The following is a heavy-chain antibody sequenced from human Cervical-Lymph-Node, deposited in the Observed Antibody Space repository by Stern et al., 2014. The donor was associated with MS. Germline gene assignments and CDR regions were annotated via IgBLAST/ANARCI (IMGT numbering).Heavy chain of an antibody. Sequence: ESGPTLVKPTQTLTLTCTFSGFSLSNHGEGVGWVRQPPGKALEWLALIYWDDDKRYSPSLESRLTVTRDTSKNQVALTMTNVDPVDPATYYCAHRLRGGSSGWTVHYFDFWGQGTLVTVSS. CDR1: GFSLSNHGEG. V-gene: IGHV2-5*02. J-gene: IGHJ4*02. CDR2: IYWDDDK. CDR3: AHRLRGGSSGWTVHYFDF. D-gene: IGHD6-19*01.